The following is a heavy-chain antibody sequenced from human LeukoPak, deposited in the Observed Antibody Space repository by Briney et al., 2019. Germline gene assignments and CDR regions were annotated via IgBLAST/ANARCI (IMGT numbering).Heavy chain of an antibody. Sequence: SETLSLTCAVYGGSFSRYYWSWIRQSPWKGLEWIAEIDHRGDTNYNPSVKSRVTISVDTSKNQFSLKVRSLSAADTAVYYCARGATISETGYFDFWGQGTLVTVSS. J-gene: IGHJ4*03. CDR1: GGSFSRYY. V-gene: IGHV4-34*01. CDR2: IDHRGDT. D-gene: IGHD5-24*01. CDR3: ARGATISETGYFDF.